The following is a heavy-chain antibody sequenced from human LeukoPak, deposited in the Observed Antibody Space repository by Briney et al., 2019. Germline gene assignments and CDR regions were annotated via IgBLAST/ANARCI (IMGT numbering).Heavy chain of an antibody. D-gene: IGHD6-19*01. J-gene: IGHJ3*02. CDR3: ASPVAGTGDAFDI. V-gene: IGHV1-2*04. Sequence: ASVKVSCKASGYTFTGYYMHWVRQAPGQGLEWMGWINPNSGGTNYAQKFQGWVTMTRDTSISTAYMELSRLRSDDTAVYYCASPVAGTGDAFDIWGQGTMVTVSS. CDR1: GYTFTGYY. CDR2: INPNSGGT.